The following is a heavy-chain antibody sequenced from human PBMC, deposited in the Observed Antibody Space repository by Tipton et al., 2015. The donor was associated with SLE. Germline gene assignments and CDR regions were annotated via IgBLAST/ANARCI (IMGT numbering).Heavy chain of an antibody. CDR2: IYYSGST. J-gene: IGHJ4*02. CDR3: ARLVGGYAR. D-gene: IGHD5-12*01. V-gene: IGHV4-39*01. CDR1: GGSMKNSNYF. Sequence: TLSLTCTVPGGSMKNSNYFCGWIRQPPGKGLEWIGNIYYSGSTYYNPSLKSRVSISVDTSKNQLSLKLISVTAADTAVYFCARLVGGYARWGQGTLVTISS.